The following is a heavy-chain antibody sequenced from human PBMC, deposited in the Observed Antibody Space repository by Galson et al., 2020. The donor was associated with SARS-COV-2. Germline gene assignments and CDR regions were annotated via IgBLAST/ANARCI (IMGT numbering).Heavy chain of an antibody. CDR3: AHRRSDSEDGGDDGVFYFSGFGG. V-gene: IGHV2-5*02. D-gene: IGHD2-21*01. CDR1: GVSLTTSGVG. J-gene: IGHJ3*01. CDR2: IYWDDDE. Sequence: SGPTLVKPTQTLTLTCSLSGVSLTTSGVGVGWIRQPPGKALEWLAIIYWDDDERYSPSLKSRLTITKDTSKNQVVLTMSNMDPVDTATYYCAHRRSDSEDGGDDGVFYFSGFGGWGQGTMVSVSS.